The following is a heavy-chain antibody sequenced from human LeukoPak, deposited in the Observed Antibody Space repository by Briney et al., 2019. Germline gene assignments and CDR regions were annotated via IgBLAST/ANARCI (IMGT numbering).Heavy chain of an antibody. J-gene: IGHJ4*02. D-gene: IGHD2-8*01. Sequence: GGSLRLSCAASGFTFSSTWMHWFRQAPGKGPVWVSSVSNSGDYIHYADSVKGRFTISRDNSKNSLYLQMNSLRAEDTAVYYCARALIGYYFDYWGQGTLVTVSS. CDR3: ARALIGYYFDY. CDR1: GFTFSSTW. V-gene: IGHV3-21*06. CDR2: VSNSGDYI.